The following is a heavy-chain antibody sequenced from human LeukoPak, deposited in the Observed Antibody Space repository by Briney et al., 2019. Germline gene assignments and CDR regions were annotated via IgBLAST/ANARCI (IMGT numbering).Heavy chain of an antibody. CDR1: GFTLSTYA. CDR3: ARIRGGPIDY. J-gene: IGHJ4*02. V-gene: IGHV3-30-3*01. CDR2: ISYDGTDT. D-gene: IGHD3-16*01. Sequence: QPGGSLRLSCAASGFTLSTYAMHWVRQAPGKGLEWVAVISYDGTDTYYADSVKGRFTISRDTSKNSLYLQMNSLRAEDTAVFYCARIRGGPIDYWGQGTLVTVSS.